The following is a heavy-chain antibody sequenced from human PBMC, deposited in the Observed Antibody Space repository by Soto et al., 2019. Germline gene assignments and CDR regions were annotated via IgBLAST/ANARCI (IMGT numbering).Heavy chain of an antibody. J-gene: IGHJ5*02. V-gene: IGHV3-23*01. CDR1: GFTFSSYA. Sequence: GGPLRLSCSASGFTFSSYAMSWVRQAPGKGLEWVSTISGSGGSADYADSVKGRFTISRDNPQNTLYLEMNSLRAEDTAIYYCAKDRFHVVVTVRIFYPWAQGNLVT. D-gene: IGHD2-21*02. CDR2: ISGSGGSA. CDR3: AKDRFHVVVTVRIFYP.